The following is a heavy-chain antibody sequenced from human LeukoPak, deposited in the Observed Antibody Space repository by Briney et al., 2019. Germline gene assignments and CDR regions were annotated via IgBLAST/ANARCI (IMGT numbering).Heavy chain of an antibody. D-gene: IGHD3-22*01. CDR3: ARDRWSLLATPDAFDI. J-gene: IGHJ3*02. CDR2: IGWNSGGI. Sequence: GGSLRLSCAASGFSFDDYAMHWVRQAPGKGLEWVSGIGWNSGGIVYADSVKGRFTISRDNAKNSLYLQMNSLGAEDTAVYYCARDRWSLLATPDAFDIWGQGTMVTVSS. CDR1: GFSFDDYA. V-gene: IGHV3-9*01.